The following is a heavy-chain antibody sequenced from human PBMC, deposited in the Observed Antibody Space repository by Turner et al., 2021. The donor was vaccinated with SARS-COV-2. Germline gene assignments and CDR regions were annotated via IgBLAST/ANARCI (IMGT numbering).Heavy chain of an antibody. CDR1: GGSMRSNY. D-gene: IGHD4-17*01. J-gene: IGHJ6*02. Sequence: QVQLQESGPGLVNPSETVSLTCTVSGGSMRSNYWTWVRQPPGKGLEWIGHIYYSGGTNYNPSLKSRVTISFDTSKNQFSLSLSSVTAADTAVYYCARHSTVTENYSNGMDVWGQGTTVTVS. CDR2: IYYSGGT. V-gene: IGHV4-59*08. CDR3: ARHSTVTENYSNGMDV.